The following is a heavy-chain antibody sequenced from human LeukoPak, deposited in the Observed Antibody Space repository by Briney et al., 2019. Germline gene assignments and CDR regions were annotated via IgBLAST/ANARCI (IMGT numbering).Heavy chain of an antibody. CDR1: GFTLSIYG. D-gene: IGHD6-19*01. V-gene: IGHV3-33*01. CDR3: ARGMEVAGTSIDY. CDR2: IWYDGTNK. J-gene: IGHJ4*02. Sequence: PGGSVRLSCAACGFTLSIYGMHWVRPAPGKGLEWGAVIWYDGTNKYYADSVKGRFTISRENSKTPLYLQMSSLRAEDTAVYYCARGMEVAGTSIDYWGQGTLVTVSS.